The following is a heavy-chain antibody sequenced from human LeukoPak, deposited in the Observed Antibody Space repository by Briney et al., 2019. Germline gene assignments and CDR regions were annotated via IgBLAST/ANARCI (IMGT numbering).Heavy chain of an antibody. CDR2: ISSDGSDI. V-gene: IGHV3-11*01. J-gene: IGHJ4*02. CDR1: GFTFSDYY. D-gene: IGHD4-11*01. Sequence: GGSLRLSCAASGFTFSDYYMSWIRQAPGKGLEWVSLISSDGSDIYYGDSVKGRFTISRDNAKNSLYLQMHSLRAEDTAVYHCVKTTGSIGEYWGQGTLVIVSS. CDR3: VKTTGSIGEY.